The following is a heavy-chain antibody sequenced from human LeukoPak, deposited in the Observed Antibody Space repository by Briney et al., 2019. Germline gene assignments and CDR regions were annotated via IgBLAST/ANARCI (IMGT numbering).Heavy chain of an antibody. V-gene: IGHV3-30*04. CDR2: ISYDGRNK. CDR1: GFTFSSYT. D-gene: IGHD2-2*01. CDR3: AKEAYCSSTSCYRGDYYMDV. Sequence: PGGSLRLSCAASGFTFSSYTIHWVRQAPGKGLEWVAVISYDGRNKFYADSVKGRFTISRDNSKNTLYLQMNSLRAEDTAVYYCAKEAYCSSTSCYRGDYYMDVWGKGTTVTVSS. J-gene: IGHJ6*03.